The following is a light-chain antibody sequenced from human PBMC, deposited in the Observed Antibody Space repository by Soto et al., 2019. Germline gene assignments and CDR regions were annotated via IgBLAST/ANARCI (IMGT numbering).Light chain of an antibody. V-gene: IGKV3-20*01. Sequence: EIVLTQSPSTLSLSPGERATLSCRASQSVISNYLAWYQQKPGQAPRLPIYDVSNRATGIPDRFSGSGSGTDFTLTISRVEPEDFAVYYCQQYSSSPWTFGQGTKVDIK. CDR3: QQYSSSPWT. CDR1: QSVISNY. J-gene: IGKJ1*01. CDR2: DVS.